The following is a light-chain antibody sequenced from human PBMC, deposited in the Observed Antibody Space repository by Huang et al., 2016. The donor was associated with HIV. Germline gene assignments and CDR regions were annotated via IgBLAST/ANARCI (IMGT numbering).Light chain of an antibody. CDR1: QSVGNY. CDR3: QQRSSGVT. V-gene: IGKV3-11*01. J-gene: IGKJ4*01. Sequence: IVLTQSPATLAWYPGERVTPSCRANQSVGNYIAWYQQHPGQSPKLLIYDTSNRATGTPVRFSGSGSGTDFTLTISSLESEDFAVYYCQQRSSGVTFGGGTKVQVK. CDR2: DTS.